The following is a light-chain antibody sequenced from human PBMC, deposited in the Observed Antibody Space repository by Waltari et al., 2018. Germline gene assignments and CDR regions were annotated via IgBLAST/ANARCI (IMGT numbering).Light chain of an antibody. V-gene: IGLV3-9*01. CDR3: QVWDIGSDLV. CDR2: RDN. CDR1: NIGTKI. Sequence: SYDLTQSLSVSVALGQTAKITCGGDNIGTKIVHWYRQTPGQAPLLVLYRDNNRPSGIPERFSGSNSGNTATLTISSAQAEDEAVYYCQVWDIGSDLVFGGGTRLTVL. J-gene: IGLJ2*01.